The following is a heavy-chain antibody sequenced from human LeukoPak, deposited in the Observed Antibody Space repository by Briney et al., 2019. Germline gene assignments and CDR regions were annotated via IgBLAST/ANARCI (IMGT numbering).Heavy chain of an antibody. J-gene: IGHJ4*02. V-gene: IGHV1-69*05. CDR1: RGTFSSYA. CDR2: IIPIFGKA. Sequence: GASVKVSCKASRGTFSSYAISWVRQAPGQGLEWMGGIIPIFGKANYAQKLQGRVTMTTDTSTSTAYMELRSLRSDDTAVYYCARDRVGASPWYFDYWGQGTLVTVSS. CDR3: ARDRVGASPWYFDY. D-gene: IGHD1-26*01.